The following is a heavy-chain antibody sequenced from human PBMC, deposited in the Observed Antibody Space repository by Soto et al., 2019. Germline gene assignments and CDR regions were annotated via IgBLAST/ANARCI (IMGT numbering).Heavy chain of an antibody. CDR1: GYTFTSYG. CDR3: ARGGGGERDYEGYGRRDVVAFDI. Sequence: QVQLVQSGAEVKKPGASVKVSCKASGYTFTSYGISWVRQAPGQGLEWMGWISAYNGNTNYAQKLQGRVTMTTDTPKNTGYLELGGLRSDDSGVYYGARGGGGERDYEGYGRRDVVAFDIWGQGTLVTVFS. V-gene: IGHV1-18*01. D-gene: IGHD3-10*01. J-gene: IGHJ3*02. CDR2: ISAYNGNT.